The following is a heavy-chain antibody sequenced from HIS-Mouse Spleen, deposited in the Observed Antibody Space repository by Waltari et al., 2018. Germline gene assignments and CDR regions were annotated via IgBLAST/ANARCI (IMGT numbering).Heavy chain of an antibody. J-gene: IGHJ5*02. CDR1: GYSISSGYY. CDR2: IYHSGST. CDR3: ARVKT. Sequence: QVQLQESGPGLVKPSETLSLTCTVSGYSISSGYYWGWIRQPPGKGLEWSGSIYHSGSTYYNPSLKSRVTISVDTSKNQFSLKLSSVTAADTAVYYCARVKTWGQGTLVTVSS. V-gene: IGHV4-38-2*02.